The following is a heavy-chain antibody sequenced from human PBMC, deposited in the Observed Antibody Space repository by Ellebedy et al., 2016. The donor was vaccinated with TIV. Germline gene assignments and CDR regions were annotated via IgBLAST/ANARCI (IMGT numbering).Heavy chain of an antibody. CDR1: GYTFTANY. Sequence: ASVKVSCKASGYTFTANYIHWVRRAPGQGLEWMGWINPDSGVTKFAQKFQGRVTMTSDTSVTTVYMELSRLEVDDTAVYYCARVRRGSSGMDVWGQGTTVTVS. CDR2: INPDSGVT. CDR3: ARVRRGSSGMDV. D-gene: IGHD6-13*01. V-gene: IGHV1-2*02. J-gene: IGHJ6*02.